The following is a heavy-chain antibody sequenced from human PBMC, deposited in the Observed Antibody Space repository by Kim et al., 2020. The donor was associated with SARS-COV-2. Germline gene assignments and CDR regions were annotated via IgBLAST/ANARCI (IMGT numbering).Heavy chain of an antibody. Sequence: GGSLRLSCAASGFTFSSYSMNWVRQAPGKGLEWVSYISSSSSTIYYADSVKGRFTISRDNAKNSLYLQMNSLRAEDTAVYYCPRDTSPQHYGMDVWGQGTTVTVSS. J-gene: IGHJ6*02. V-gene: IGHV3-48*04. CDR1: GFTFSSYS. CDR3: PRDTSPQHYGMDV. D-gene: IGHD1-1*01. CDR2: ISSSSSTI.